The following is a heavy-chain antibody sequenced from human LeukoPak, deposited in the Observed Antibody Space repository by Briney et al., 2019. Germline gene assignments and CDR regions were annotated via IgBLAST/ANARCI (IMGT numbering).Heavy chain of an antibody. D-gene: IGHD1-26*01. Sequence: ASETLSLTCAVYGGSFSGYYWSWIRQPPGKGLEWIGEINHSGSTNYNPSLKSRVTISVDTSKNQFSLKLSSVTAADTAVYYCARHGSYYSYSWFDPWGQGTLVTVSS. CDR3: ARHGSYYSYSWFDP. V-gene: IGHV4-34*01. CDR1: GGSFSGYY. CDR2: INHSGST. J-gene: IGHJ5*02.